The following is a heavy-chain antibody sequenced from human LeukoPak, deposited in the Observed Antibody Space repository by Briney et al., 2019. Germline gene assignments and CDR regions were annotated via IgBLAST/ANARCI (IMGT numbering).Heavy chain of an antibody. J-gene: IGHJ3*02. V-gene: IGHV3-30-3*01. CDR3: ASDGTTGAPGAFDI. CDR2: ISYDGSNK. Sequence: GGSLRLSCAASGFTFSSYAMHWVRQAPGKGLEWVAVISYDGSNKYYADSVKGRFTISRDNSKNTLYLQMNSLRAEDTAVYYCASDGTTGAPGAFDIWGQGTMVTVSS. D-gene: IGHD1-1*01. CDR1: GFTFSSYA.